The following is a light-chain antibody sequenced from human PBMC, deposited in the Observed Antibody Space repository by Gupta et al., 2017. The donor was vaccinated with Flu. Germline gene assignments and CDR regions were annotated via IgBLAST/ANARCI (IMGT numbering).Light chain of an antibody. CDR1: QTVSNN. V-gene: IGKV3-15*01. CDR2: GAS. J-gene: IGKJ1*01. CDR3: QQYNKWPLWT. Sequence: EIVVTQSPATLSVSPGERATLSCRASQTVSNNLAWYQQKPGQAPRLLIYGASTRATGIPARFSGSGSGTDFTPTISSLQSEDFAVYFCQQYNKWPLWTFGQGTKVEIK.